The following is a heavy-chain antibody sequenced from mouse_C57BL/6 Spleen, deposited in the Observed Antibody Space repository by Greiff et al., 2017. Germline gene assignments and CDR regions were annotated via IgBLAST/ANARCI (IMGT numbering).Heavy chain of an antibody. CDR1: GYTFTDYY. V-gene: IGHV1-26*01. CDR3: ARVRYRYFDY. D-gene: IGHD1-1*01. J-gene: IGHJ2*01. CDR2: INPNNGGT. Sequence: VQLQQSGPELVKPGASVKISCKASGYTFTDYYMNWVKQSHGKSLEWIGDINPNNGGTSYNQKFKGKATLTVDKSSSTAYMELRSLTSEDSAVYYCARVRYRYFDYWGQGTTLTVSS.